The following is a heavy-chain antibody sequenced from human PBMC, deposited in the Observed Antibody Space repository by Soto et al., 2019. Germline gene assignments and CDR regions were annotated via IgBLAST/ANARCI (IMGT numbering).Heavy chain of an antibody. CDR3: AKGAEGYVVSSLDY. CDR1: GFTFSDYA. D-gene: IGHD5-12*01. J-gene: IGHJ4*02. V-gene: IGHV3-23*01. Sequence: EVQLLESGGGFVQPGGSLRLSCAASGFTFSDYAMTWVRQAPGKGLEWVSAITSSGSSTYYAESVKGPFTISRDNSKSTLYLQMNSPRAEDTATYYCAKGAEGYVVSSLDYWGQGTLVTVSS. CDR2: ITSSGSST.